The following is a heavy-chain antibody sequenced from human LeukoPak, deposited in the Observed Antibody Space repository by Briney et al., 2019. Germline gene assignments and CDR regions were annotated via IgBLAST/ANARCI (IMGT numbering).Heavy chain of an antibody. CDR3: ARETLDDYGDYAEDY. D-gene: IGHD4-17*01. V-gene: IGHV4-31*03. Sequence: PSETLSLTCTVSGGSISSGGYYWSWIRQHPGKGLEWIGYIYYSGSTYYNPSLKSRVTISVDTSKNQFSLKLSSVTAADTAVHYCARETLDDYGDYAEDYWGQGTLVTVSS. J-gene: IGHJ4*02. CDR2: IYYSGST. CDR1: GGSISSGGYY.